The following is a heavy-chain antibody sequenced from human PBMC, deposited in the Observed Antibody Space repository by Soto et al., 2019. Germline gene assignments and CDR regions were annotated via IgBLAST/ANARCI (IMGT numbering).Heavy chain of an antibody. CDR1: RDTFTSYG. CDR2: ISVYNGNT. Sequence: ASVKVSCRASRDTFTSYGISWVRHAPAQGLEWMGWISVYNGNTNYAQKLQGRVTMTTDTSTYTAYIEQMSLICSDTAVYYCARATWGIVVVPAGYFDYWGQGTLVTVSS. J-gene: IGHJ4*02. CDR3: ARATWGIVVVPAGYFDY. V-gene: IGHV1-18*01. D-gene: IGHD2-2*01.